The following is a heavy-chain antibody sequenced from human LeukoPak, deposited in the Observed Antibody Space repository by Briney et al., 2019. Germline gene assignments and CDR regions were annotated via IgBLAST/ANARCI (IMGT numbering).Heavy chain of an antibody. CDR2: MNPNSGNT. V-gene: IGHV1-8*03. D-gene: IGHD3-10*01. Sequence: AASVKVSCKASGYTFTSYGINWVRQATGQGREWMGWMNPNSGNTGYAQKFQGRVTITRNTSISTAYMELSSLRSEDTAVYYCARGLVFNWFDPWDQGTLVTVSS. CDR3: ARGLVFNWFDP. CDR1: GYTFTSYG. J-gene: IGHJ5*02.